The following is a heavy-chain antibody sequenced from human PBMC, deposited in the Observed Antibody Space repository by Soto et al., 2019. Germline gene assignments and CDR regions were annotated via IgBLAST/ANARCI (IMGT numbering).Heavy chain of an antibody. CDR1: GGTFSSYA. CDR3: ARARGAAMTTVTRFDY. V-gene: IGHV1-69*05. J-gene: IGHJ4*02. Sequence: ASVKVSCKASGGTFSSYAISWVRQAPGQGLEWMGGIIPIFGTANYAQKFQGRVTITTDESTSTAYMELSSLRSEDTAVYYCARARGAAMTTVTRFDYWGQGTLVTVSS. CDR2: IIPIFGTA. D-gene: IGHD4-4*01.